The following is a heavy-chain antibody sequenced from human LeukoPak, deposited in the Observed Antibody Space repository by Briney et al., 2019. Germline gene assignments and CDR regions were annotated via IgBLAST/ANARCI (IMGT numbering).Heavy chain of an antibody. D-gene: IGHD4-23*01. CDR3: ARPTVVTSPLDY. CDR1: GFTFSDYY. CDR2: ISTSVNTI. J-gene: IGHJ4*02. V-gene: IGHV3-11*01. Sequence: GGSLRLSCAASGFTFSDYYMSWIRQAPGKGLEWVSYISTSVNTIYYADSVKGRFTFSRDNAKNSLYLQMNSLRAEDTAVYYCARPTVVTSPLDYGGQGTLVTVS.